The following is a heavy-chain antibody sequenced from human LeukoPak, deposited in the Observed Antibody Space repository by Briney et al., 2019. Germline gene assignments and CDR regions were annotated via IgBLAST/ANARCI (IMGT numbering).Heavy chain of an antibody. CDR3: ARVTGASSSSGSYRY. CDR2: INTDGTST. CDR1: GFTFSNYW. D-gene: IGHD6-6*01. Sequence: GGSLRLSCAASGFTFSNYWMHWVRHAPGKGLVWVSRINTDGTSTTYADSVKGRFTISRDNAANTLYLQVISLRAEDTAVYYCARVTGASSSSGSYRYWGQGALVTVSS. J-gene: IGHJ4*02. V-gene: IGHV3-74*03.